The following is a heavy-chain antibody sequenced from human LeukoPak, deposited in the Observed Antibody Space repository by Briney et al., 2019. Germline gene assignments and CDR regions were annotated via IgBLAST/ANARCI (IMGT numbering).Heavy chain of an antibody. D-gene: IGHD3-22*01. CDR3: ARDSGTRDYYDSSGYYDFDY. J-gene: IGHJ4*02. CDR1: GFTFSSYW. CDR2: ISSSSSYI. Sequence: PGGSLRLSCAASGFTFSSYWMSWVRQAPGKGLEWVSSISSSSSYIYYADSVKGRFTISRDNAKNSLYLQMNSLRAEDTAVYYCARDSGTRDYYDSSGYYDFDYWGQGTLVTVSS. V-gene: IGHV3-21*01.